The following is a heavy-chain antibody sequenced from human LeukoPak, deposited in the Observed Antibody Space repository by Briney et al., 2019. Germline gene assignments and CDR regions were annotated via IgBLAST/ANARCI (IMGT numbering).Heavy chain of an antibody. CDR3: ARSTGTTFGFSDY. CDR2: SNPNSGGT. D-gene: IGHD3-16*01. V-gene: IGHV1-2*02. J-gene: IGHJ4*02. CDR1: GYIFTGYY. Sequence: ASVKLTCTASGYIFTGYYMHWVRQPPGQGLEWMGWSNPNSGGTNYAQKFQGRVTMTRDPSISTAYMELSRLRSDDTAVYYCARSTGTTFGFSDYWGQGTLVTVSS.